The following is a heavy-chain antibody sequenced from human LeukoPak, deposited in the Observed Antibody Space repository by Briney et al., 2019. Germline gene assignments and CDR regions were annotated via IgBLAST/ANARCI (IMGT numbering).Heavy chain of an antibody. CDR1: GYTFNAYY. CDR3: ARRARITMVRGVRELDY. Sequence: GASVKVSCKASGYTFNAYYLHWIRQAPGQGLEWLGWINPNSGGTNYAQKFQGRVTMTRDTSISTAYMELSRLRSDETAVYYCARRARITMVRGVRELDYWGQGTLVTVSS. V-gene: IGHV1-2*02. J-gene: IGHJ4*02. D-gene: IGHD3-10*01. CDR2: INPNSGGT.